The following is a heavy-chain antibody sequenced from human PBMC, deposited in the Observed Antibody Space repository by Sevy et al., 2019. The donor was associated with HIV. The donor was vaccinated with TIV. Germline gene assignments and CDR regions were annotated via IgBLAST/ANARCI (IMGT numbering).Heavy chain of an antibody. V-gene: IGHV3-7*01. CDR2: IKFDGSNT. Sequence: EGSLRLSCAASGFTFSNYWMSWIRQTPGKGLERVANIKFDGSNTYYVDSVRGRLTVSRDNARYSLHLQMNSLTAEDAGLYYCVTDRTCGEGCYYFDNWGRGALVTVSS. D-gene: IGHD2-21*02. J-gene: IGHJ4*02. CDR3: VTDRTCGEGCYYFDN. CDR1: GFTFSNYW.